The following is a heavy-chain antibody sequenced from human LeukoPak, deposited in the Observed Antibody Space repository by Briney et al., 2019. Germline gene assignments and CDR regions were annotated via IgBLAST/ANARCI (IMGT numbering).Heavy chain of an antibody. CDR2: IKQDGNER. CDR1: GFTFSSYW. CDR3: ARDSSGYSFSYYYYYYGMDV. Sequence: GGSLRLSCAASGFTFSSYWMSWVRQAPGKGLEWVANIKQDGNERYYLDSVKGRFTISRDNTKNSLYLQMNSLRAEDTAVYYCARDSSGYSFSYYYYYYGMDVWGHGTTVTVS. V-gene: IGHV3-7*01. D-gene: IGHD3-22*01. J-gene: IGHJ6*02.